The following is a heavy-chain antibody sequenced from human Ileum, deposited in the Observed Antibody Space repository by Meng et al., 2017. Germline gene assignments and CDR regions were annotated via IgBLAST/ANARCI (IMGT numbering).Heavy chain of an antibody. J-gene: IGHJ4*02. CDR2: INHSGST. Sequence: HVQLRQWGAGLLKPSETLSLTCAVYGGSFSGYYWSWIRQPPGKGLEWIGEINHSGSTNYNPSLKSRVTISVDTSKNQFSLKLSSVTAADTAVYYCARGGGRYGPDFDYWGQGTLVTVSS. CDR3: ARGGGRYGPDFDY. CDR1: GGSFSGYY. D-gene: IGHD3-16*01. V-gene: IGHV4-34*01.